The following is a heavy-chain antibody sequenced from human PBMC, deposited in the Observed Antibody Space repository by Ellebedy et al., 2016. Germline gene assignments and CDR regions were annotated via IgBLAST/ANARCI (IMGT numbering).Heavy chain of an antibody. CDR3: ARGAWGSGFYFDY. D-gene: IGHD3-10*01. CDR1: GGSITTSSYY. Sequence: SETLSLTXTVSGGSITTSSYYWSWIRQHPGKGLECIGYIYYTGSTYYHPSLKSRVSISVDTSKKQFSLKLNSVTAADTAFYFCARGAWGSGFYFDYWGQGALVTVPS. V-gene: IGHV4-31*03. CDR2: IYYTGST. J-gene: IGHJ4*02.